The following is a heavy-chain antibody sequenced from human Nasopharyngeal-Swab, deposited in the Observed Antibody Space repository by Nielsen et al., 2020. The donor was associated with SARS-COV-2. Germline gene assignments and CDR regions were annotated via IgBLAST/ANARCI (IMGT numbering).Heavy chain of an antibody. CDR2: ISSYSTDI. CDR3: AREGVDSASDYSEPFDI. J-gene: IGHJ3*02. Sequence: GGSLRLSCAASEFLFSTYGMNWVRQAPGKGLEWVSSISSYSTDIHYADSLRGRFTISRDNAKNSLYLQMNSLRAEDTAVYYCAREGVDSASDYSEPFDIWGQGTMVTVSS. D-gene: IGHD5-12*01. V-gene: IGHV3-21*01. CDR1: EFLFSTYG.